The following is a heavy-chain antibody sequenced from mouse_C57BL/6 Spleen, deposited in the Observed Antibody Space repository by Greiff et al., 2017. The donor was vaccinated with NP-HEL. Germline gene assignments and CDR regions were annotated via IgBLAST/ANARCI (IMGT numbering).Heavy chain of an antibody. CDR1: GYTFTSYW. CDR3: ARRTVTGFYAMDY. Sequence: VQLQQPGAELVKPGASVKLSCKASGYTFTSYWMHWVKQRPGRGLEWIGRIDPASGGTEYNEPFTGKATLTVDKPSSTAYMQLSSLTSENSAVYYCARRTVTGFYAMDYWGQGTSVTVSS. D-gene: IGHD4-1*01. CDR2: IDPASGGT. J-gene: IGHJ4*01. V-gene: IGHV1-72*01.